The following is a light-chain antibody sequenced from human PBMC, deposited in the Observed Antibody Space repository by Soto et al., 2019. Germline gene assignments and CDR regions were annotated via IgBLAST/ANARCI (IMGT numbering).Light chain of an antibody. CDR3: QHRHNWPLT. J-gene: IGKJ4*01. Sequence: TQSPPTMSMSPEQRAPLYSRASQSVSRSLAWFQQKPGQAPRLLIYDVSNRATGIPARFSGSGSGTDFTLTISSLEPEDSAHYYCQHRHNWPLTFGGGTKVE. V-gene: IGKV3-11*01. CDR1: QSVSRS. CDR2: DVS.